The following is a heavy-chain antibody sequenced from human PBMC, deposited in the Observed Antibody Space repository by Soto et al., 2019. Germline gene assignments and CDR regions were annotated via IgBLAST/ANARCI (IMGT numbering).Heavy chain of an antibody. CDR1: GYTLTELS. V-gene: IGHV1-24*01. Sequence: GASVKVSCKVSGYTLTELSMHWVRQAPGEGREGMGGFDPEDGVTIYAQKFQGRVHMTEDTSTDTAYTELSRVVSGAPAGYYCATARIAVTGNIDYWGQGTLVTAPQ. CDR2: FDPEDGVT. CDR3: ATARIAVTGNIDY. J-gene: IGHJ4*02. D-gene: IGHD6-19*01.